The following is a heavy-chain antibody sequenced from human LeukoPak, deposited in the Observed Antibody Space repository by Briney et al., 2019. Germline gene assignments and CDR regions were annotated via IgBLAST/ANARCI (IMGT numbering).Heavy chain of an antibody. J-gene: IGHJ4*02. D-gene: IGHD2-15*01. CDR2: IRQDGSDK. CDR1: GFTFNSYW. Sequence: GGSLRLSCAASGFTFNSYWMSWVRQAPEKGPEWLANIRQDGSDKQHVDSVKGRFTISRDNAKNSLYLQMNSLSAEDTAVYYCARHSRGSPIDDWGQETLVTVSS. V-gene: IGHV3-7*01. CDR3: ARHSRGSPIDD.